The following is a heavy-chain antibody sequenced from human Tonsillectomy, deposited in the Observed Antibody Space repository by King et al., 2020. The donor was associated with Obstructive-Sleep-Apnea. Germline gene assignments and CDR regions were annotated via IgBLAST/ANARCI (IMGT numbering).Heavy chain of an antibody. CDR1: GGSISSGGYY. CDR2: IYYSGST. CDR3: AGGSRFYYGSGSSDWFDP. Sequence: QLQESGPGLVKPSQTLSLTCTVSGGSISSGGYYWSWIRQHPGKGLEWIGYIYYSGSTYYNPSLKSRVTISVDTSKNQFSLKLSSVTAADTAVYYCAGGSRFYYGSGSSDWFDPWGQGTLVTVSS. J-gene: IGHJ5*02. V-gene: IGHV4-31*03. D-gene: IGHD3-10*01.